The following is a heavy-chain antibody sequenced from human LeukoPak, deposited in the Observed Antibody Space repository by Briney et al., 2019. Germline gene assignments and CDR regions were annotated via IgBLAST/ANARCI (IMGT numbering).Heavy chain of an antibody. CDR1: GGSNSSYY. V-gene: IGHV4-59*01. CDR3: ARGTGSNRFHY. CDR2: IYYSGST. J-gene: IGHJ4*02. D-gene: IGHD3-10*01. Sequence: PSETLSLTCTVSGGSNSSYYWIWLPPPPEKGLEWIGYIYYSGSTNYTPSLKSRVTISVDTSKNQFSLKLSSVTAADTAIYYCARGTGSNRFHYWGQGTLVTVS.